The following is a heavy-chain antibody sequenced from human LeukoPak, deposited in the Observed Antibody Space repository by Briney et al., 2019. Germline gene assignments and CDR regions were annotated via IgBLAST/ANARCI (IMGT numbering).Heavy chain of an antibody. J-gene: IGHJ4*02. CDR3: ARDRGRQWELLLVDY. Sequence: ASVKVSCKASGYTFTSYGISWVRQAPGQGLEWMGWISAYNGNTNYAQKLQGRVTMTTDTSTSTAYMELRSLRSDDTAVYYCARDRGRQWELLLVDYWGQGTLLTVPS. CDR2: ISAYNGNT. V-gene: IGHV1-18*01. D-gene: IGHD1-26*01. CDR1: GYTFTSYG.